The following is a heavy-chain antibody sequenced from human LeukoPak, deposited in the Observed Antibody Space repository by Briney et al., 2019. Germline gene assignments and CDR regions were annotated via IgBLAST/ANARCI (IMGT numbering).Heavy chain of an antibody. V-gene: IGHV4-39*01. Sequence: KASETLSLTCTVSGASISSSSYYWGWIRQPPGKGLQWIASIYYTGTTYYNPFLKSRVAISVDTSKNQFSLKLSAVTAADTAVYYCAGLVSASGVFDYWGQGALVTVSS. CDR2: IYYTGTT. D-gene: IGHD3-10*01. J-gene: IGHJ4*02. CDR1: GASISSSSYY. CDR3: AGLVSASGVFDY.